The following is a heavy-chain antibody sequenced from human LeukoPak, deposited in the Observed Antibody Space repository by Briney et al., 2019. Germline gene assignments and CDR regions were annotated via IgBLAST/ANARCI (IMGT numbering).Heavy chain of an antibody. D-gene: IGHD6-19*01. V-gene: IGHV3-23*01. J-gene: IGHJ4*02. Sequence: GGSLRLSCAASGFTFSTSAMSWVRQAPGKGLEWVSAISGGGNTYYADSVKGRFTISRDDSKNTLYLQMNSLRAEDTAIYYCAQQWLVLGAFDFWGQGTLVTVSS. CDR1: GFTFSTSA. CDR2: ISGGGNT. CDR3: AQQWLVLGAFDF.